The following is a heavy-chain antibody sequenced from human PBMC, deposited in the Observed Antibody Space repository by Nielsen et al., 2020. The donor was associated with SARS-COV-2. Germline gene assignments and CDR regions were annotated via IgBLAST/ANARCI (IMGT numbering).Heavy chain of an antibody. D-gene: IGHD6-19*01. J-gene: IGHJ6*02. V-gene: IGHV3-11*03. CDR3: ATSKWLAPQHGMDV. Sequence: GGSLRLSCAASGFTFSDYYMSWIRQAPGKGLEWVSYISDSSSYTNYAESVKGRFTISRDNAKNSLYLQMNSLRAEDTALYHCATSKWLAPQHGMDVWGQGTTVTVSS. CDR1: GFTFSDYY. CDR2: ISDSSSYT.